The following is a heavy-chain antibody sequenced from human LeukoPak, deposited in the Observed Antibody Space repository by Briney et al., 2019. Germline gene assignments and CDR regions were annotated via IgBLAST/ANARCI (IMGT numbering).Heavy chain of an antibody. CDR3: ARDLGGDGFNLRDWFDP. V-gene: IGHV4-31*03. Sequence: SETLSLTCTVSGGSINSADYYWSWIRQHPGKGLEWIGYIYYSGSRYYNPSLKSRVSISIETSKNQFSLNLSSVTAADTAVYYCARDLGGDGFNLRDWFDPWGQGTLVTVSS. CDR2: IYYSGSR. CDR1: GGSINSADYY. J-gene: IGHJ5*02. D-gene: IGHD5-24*01.